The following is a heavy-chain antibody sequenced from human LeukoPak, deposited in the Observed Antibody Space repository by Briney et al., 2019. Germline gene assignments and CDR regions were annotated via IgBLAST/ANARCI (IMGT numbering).Heavy chain of an antibody. D-gene: IGHD4-23*01. CDR1: GGSFSGYY. V-gene: IGHV4-34*01. CDR2: INHSGST. CDR3: ARVSGGY. J-gene: IGHJ4*02. Sequence: SETLPLTCAVYGGSFSGYYWSWIRQPPGKGLEWIGEINHSGSTNYNPSLKSRVTISVDTSKNQFSLKLSSVTAADTAVYYCARVSGGYWGQGTLVTVSS.